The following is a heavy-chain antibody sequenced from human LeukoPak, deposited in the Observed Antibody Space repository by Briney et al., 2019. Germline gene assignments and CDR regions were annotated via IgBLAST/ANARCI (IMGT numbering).Heavy chain of an antibody. D-gene: IGHD4-17*01. CDR2: IYYSGST. CDR1: GGSISSYY. CDR3: ARGHGYGDPPPLDY. J-gene: IGHJ4*02. V-gene: IGHV4-59*13. Sequence: KTSETLSLTCTVSGGSISSYYWSWIRQPPGKGLEWLGYIYYSGSTNYNPSLKSRVTISVDTSKNQFSLKLTSVTAADTAVYYCARGHGYGDPPPLDYWGQGTLVTVSS.